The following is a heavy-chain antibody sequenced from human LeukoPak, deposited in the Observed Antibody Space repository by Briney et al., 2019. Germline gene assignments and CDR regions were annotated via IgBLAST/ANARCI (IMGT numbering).Heavy chain of an antibody. CDR3: AREADIAAAGFDY. CDR2: IKQDGSEK. D-gene: IGHD6-13*01. CDR1: GFTFSSFW. J-gene: IGHJ4*02. Sequence: PGGPLRLSCAASGFTFSSFWMSWVRQAPGKGLEWVANIKQDGSEKYYVDSVKGRFTISRDNAKNTLYLQMNSLRAEDTAVYYCAREADIAAAGFDYWGQGTLVTVSS. V-gene: IGHV3-7*01.